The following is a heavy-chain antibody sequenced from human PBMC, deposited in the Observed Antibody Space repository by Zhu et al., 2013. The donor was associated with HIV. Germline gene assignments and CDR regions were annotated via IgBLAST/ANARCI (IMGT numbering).Heavy chain of an antibody. CDR2: IIPIFSTG. Sequence: QVHLVQSGAEVKKPGSSVKVSCKASGGTFSSYAINWVRQAPGQGLEWMGGIIPIFSTGDYAQKFQGRVTITADESTSTAYMELSSLRSEDTAVYYCAAERIVVVTTTYYHYYGMDVWGQGTTVIVSS. D-gene: IGHD3-22*01. CDR3: AAERIVVVTTTYYHYYGMDV. V-gene: IGHV1-69*12. CDR1: GGTFSSYA. J-gene: IGHJ6*02.